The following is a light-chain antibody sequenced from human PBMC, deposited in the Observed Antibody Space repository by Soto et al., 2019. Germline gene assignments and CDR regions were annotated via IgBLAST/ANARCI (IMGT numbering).Light chain of an antibody. CDR2: WAS. V-gene: IGKV4-1*01. Sequence: DIVLTQSPDSLAVSLGERATINCKSSQSVLYSTNNKNSLAWYQQKPGQPPKLLFYWASTRESGVPDRFGGSGSGTDFTLTIGSLQAEDVAVYYCQQRRNWPPLTFGGGTKVEIK. J-gene: IGKJ4*01. CDR3: QQRRNWPPLT. CDR1: QSVLYSTNNKNS.